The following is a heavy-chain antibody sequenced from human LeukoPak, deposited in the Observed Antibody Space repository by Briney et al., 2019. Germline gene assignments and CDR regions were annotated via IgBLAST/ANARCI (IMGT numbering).Heavy chain of an antibody. CDR3: ARRVSYYGAQYYFDY. CDR2: IYPGDSDT. J-gene: IGHJ4*02. CDR1: GYSFTSYW. D-gene: IGHD1-26*01. Sequence: GESLKISCKGSGYSFTSYWIGWVRQMPGKGLEWMGIIYPGDSDTRYSPSFQGQVTISADKSISTAYLQWSSLKASDTAMYYCARRVSYYGAQYYFDYWGQGTLVTVSS. V-gene: IGHV5-51*01.